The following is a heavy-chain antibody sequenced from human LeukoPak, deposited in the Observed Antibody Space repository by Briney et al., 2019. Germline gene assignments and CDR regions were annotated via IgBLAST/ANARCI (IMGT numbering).Heavy chain of an antibody. Sequence: GGSLRLSCAASGFTFSSYAMSWVRQAPGKGLEWVSAISGTGDTTFYADSVKGRFTISRDDSKNTLYLQMNSLKTEDTAVYYCSTVDGSTGPPFDYWGQGTLVTVSS. V-gene: IGHV3-23*01. CDR1: GFTFSSYA. CDR2: ISGTGDTT. CDR3: STVDGSTGPPFDY. D-gene: IGHD3-22*01. J-gene: IGHJ4*02.